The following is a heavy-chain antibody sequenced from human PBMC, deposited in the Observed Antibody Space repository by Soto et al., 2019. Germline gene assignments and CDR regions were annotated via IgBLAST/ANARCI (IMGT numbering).Heavy chain of an antibody. CDR1: GGSISSSSYY. D-gene: IGHD3-16*02. Sequence: PSETLSLTCTVSGGSISSSSYYWGWIRQPPGKGLEWIGSIYYSGSTYYNPSLKSRVTISVDTSKNQFSLKLSSVTAADTAVYYCAGRRLRLGELSSYFDYWGQGTLVTVSS. CDR3: AGRRLRLGELSSYFDY. CDR2: IYYSGST. V-gene: IGHV4-39*01. J-gene: IGHJ4*02.